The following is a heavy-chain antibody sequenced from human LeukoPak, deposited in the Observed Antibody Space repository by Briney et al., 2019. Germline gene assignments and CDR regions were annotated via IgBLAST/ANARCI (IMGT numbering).Heavy chain of an antibody. D-gene: IGHD6-13*01. CDR1: GFTFSSYA. Sequence: PGGSLRLSSAASGFTFSSYAMSWVRQAPGKGLEWVSAISGSGGSTYYADSVKGRFTISRDNSKNTLYLQMNSLRAEDTAVYYCAKDETGYSSSWYSGLFFDYWGQGTLVTVSS. J-gene: IGHJ4*02. CDR3: AKDETGYSSSWYSGLFFDY. CDR2: ISGSGGST. V-gene: IGHV3-23*01.